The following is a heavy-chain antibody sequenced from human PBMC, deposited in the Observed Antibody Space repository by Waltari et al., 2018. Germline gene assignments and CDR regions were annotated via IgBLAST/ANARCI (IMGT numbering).Heavy chain of an antibody. CDR3: AKGGYSGYDWNYYYYMDV. J-gene: IGHJ6*03. CDR1: GFTFDDYA. D-gene: IGHD5-12*01. Sequence: EVQLVESGGGLVQPGRSLRLSCAASGFTFDDYAMHWVRQAPGTGLERVSGIRWNSGSIGYADSVKGRFTISRDNAKNSLYLQMNSLRAEDTALYYCAKGGYSGYDWNYYYYMDVWGKGTTVTVSS. V-gene: IGHV3-9*01. CDR2: IRWNSGSI.